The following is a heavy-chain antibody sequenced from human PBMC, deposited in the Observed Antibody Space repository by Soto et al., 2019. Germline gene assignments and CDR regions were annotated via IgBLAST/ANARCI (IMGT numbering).Heavy chain of an antibody. CDR3: AKETAIVGEPCFDY. D-gene: IGHD1-26*01. J-gene: IGHJ4*02. CDR1: GFTFSNYA. V-gene: IGHV3-23*01. CDR2: IRGGGDGS. Sequence: GGSLRLSCAASGFTFSNYAMSWVRQAPGKGLEWVSGIRGGGDGSYYADSVRGRFTISRDNSRNTLYLQMNGLRVEDTAVYYCAKETAIVGEPCFDYWGQGTLVTVSS.